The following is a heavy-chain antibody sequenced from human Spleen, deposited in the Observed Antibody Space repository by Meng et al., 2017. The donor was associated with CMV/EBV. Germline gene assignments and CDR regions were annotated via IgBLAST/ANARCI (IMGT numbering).Heavy chain of an antibody. CDR2: ISAYNGNT. V-gene: IGHV1-18*01. D-gene: IGHD6-19*01. CDR3: ARGMYSSGDDY. CDR1: GYTLTNDY. Sequence: SCKASGYTLTNDYSSGVRQAPGQGLEWMGWISAYNGNTNYAQKLQGRVTMTTDTSTSTDYMELRSLRSDDTAVYYCARGMYSSGDDYWGQGTLVTVSS. J-gene: IGHJ4*02.